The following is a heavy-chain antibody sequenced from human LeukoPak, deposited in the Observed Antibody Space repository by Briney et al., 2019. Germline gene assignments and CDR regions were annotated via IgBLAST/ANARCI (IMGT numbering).Heavy chain of an antibody. D-gene: IGHD3-3*01. J-gene: IGHJ4*02. CDR1: GFTFSSYE. CDR3: ARVPHYNFWSGYSFDY. Sequence: GGSLRLSCAASGFTFSSYEMSWVRQAPGKGLEWISYISSSGSPIYYADSVKGRFTISRDNAKNSLYLQMNSLRAEDTAFYYCARVPHYNFWSGYSFDYWAREPWSPSPQ. CDR2: ISSSGSPI. V-gene: IGHV3-48*03.